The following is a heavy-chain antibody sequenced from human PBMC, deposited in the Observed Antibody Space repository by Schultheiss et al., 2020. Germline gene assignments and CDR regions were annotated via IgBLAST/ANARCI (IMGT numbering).Heavy chain of an antibody. CDR3: AKVMIVVVVAATSSFDY. V-gene: IGHV3-30*18. D-gene: IGHD2-15*01. Sequence: GGSLRLSCAASGFTFSSYGMHWVRQAPGKGLEWVAVISYDGSNKYYADSVKGRFTISRDNSKNTLYLQMNSLRAEDTAVYYCAKVMIVVVVAATSSFDYWGQGTLVTVSS. CDR1: GFTFSSYG. J-gene: IGHJ4*02. CDR2: ISYDGSNK.